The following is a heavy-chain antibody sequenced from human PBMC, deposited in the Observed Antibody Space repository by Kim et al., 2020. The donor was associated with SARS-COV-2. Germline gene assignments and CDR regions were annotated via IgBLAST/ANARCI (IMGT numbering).Heavy chain of an antibody. D-gene: IGHD6-19*01. V-gene: IGHV4-34*01. CDR3: AAVKVGGTGGFDY. CDR1: GGSFSEYY. Sequence: SETLSLTCGVHGGSFSEYYWSWIRQFPRKGLEWIGKITRSGFTNHNPSLRSRVTISLDTSKNEVSLKLTSVTVADTAVYYCAAVKVGGTGGFDYWGQGTLITVSS. J-gene: IGHJ4*03. CDR2: ITRSGFT.